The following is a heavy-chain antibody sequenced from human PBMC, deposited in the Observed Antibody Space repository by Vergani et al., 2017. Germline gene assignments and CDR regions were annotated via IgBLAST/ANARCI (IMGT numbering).Heavy chain of an antibody. Sequence: QVQMVQSGSELKKPGASVKLSCKAFGYTFADNAINWLRQAPGQGLEWMGFINTETGEPKYAQGFTGRFVIALDTSINAAYLQSSGLKSADTAVYFCSRWEARFTSGWENWFDALGRGTRVIVSS. CDR2: INTETGEP. D-gene: IGHD6-19*01. V-gene: IGHV7-4-1*02. CDR1: GYTFADNA. J-gene: IGHJ5*02. CDR3: SRWEARFTSGWENWFDA.